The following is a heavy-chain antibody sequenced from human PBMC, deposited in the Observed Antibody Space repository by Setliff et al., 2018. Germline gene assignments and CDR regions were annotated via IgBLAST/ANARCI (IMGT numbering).Heavy chain of an antibody. V-gene: IGHV3-23*01. CDR3: AKRGPYCSGGTCHYYFDY. Sequence: PGGSLRLSCVASGFSFSNYAMNWVRQAPGKGPEWISVISGSRGSTYYADFVKGRFTISRDNSKNTLYLEMNSLRAEDTAVYYCAKRGPYCSGGTCHYYFDYWGQGTLVTVSS. J-gene: IGHJ4*02. CDR2: ISGSRGST. D-gene: IGHD2-15*01. CDR1: GFSFSNYA.